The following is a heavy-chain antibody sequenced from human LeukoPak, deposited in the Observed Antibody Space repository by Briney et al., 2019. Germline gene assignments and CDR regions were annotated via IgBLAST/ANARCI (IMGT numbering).Heavy chain of an antibody. V-gene: IGHV3-7*05. J-gene: IGHJ4*02. CDR2: INQDGSEK. Sequence: QPGGSLRLSCAASGFTLGNYCMTWVRQAPRKGLEWVANINQDGSEKYYVDSVKGRFIISRDNAQSSLFLQMNSLRAEDTAVYYCARLSLEGEESSVYRSFDYWGQGTLVTVSS. CDR1: GFTLGNYC. CDR3: ARLSLEGEESSVYRSFDY. D-gene: IGHD3-22*01.